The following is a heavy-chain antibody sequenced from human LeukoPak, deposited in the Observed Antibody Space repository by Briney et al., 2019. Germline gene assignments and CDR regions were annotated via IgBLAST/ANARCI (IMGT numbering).Heavy chain of an antibody. D-gene: IGHD1-7*01. J-gene: IGHJ4*02. CDR1: GGSISSNNYY. Sequence: ETLSLTCTVSGGSISSNNYYWGWVRQPPGKGLEWIANIYYSGITHYNPSLKSRVTISVDTSKNQFSLKLSSVTAADTAVYYCARDGGYNWNYDYWGQGTLVTVSS. CDR2: IYYSGIT. V-gene: IGHV4-39*07. CDR3: ARDGGYNWNYDY.